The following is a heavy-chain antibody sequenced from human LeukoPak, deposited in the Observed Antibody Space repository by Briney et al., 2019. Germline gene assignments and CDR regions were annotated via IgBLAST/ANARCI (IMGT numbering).Heavy chain of an antibody. CDR3: ASRPENIAGRPVPYYYYMDV. V-gene: IGHV1-69*05. J-gene: IGHJ6*03. CDR2: IIPVFGRS. D-gene: IGHD6-6*01. CDR1: GGTFRGYA. Sequence: GASVKVSCKASGGTFRGYAISWVRQAPGQGLEWMGRIIPVFGRSDSTQKFQGRVTITTDESTSTAYMELNSLTSEDTAVYYCASRPENIAGRPVPYYYYMDVWGRGTTVTVSS.